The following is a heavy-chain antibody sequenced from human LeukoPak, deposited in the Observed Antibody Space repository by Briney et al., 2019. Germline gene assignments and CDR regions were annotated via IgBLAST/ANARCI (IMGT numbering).Heavy chain of an antibody. CDR3: ARDPRRFDC. CDR2: ITYNGDYT. CDR1: GFTFNNYA. Sequence: GGSLRLSCAASGFTFNNYAMSWVRQAPGKGLEWVSSITYNGDYTHHADSVQGRFTISRDNSKNTLYLQMNRLRAEDTAVYYCARDPRRFDCWGQGSLVTVSS. V-gene: IGHV3-23*01. J-gene: IGHJ4*02.